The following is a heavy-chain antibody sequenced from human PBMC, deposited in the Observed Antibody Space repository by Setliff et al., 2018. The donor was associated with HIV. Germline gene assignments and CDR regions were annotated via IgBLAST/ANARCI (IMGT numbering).Heavy chain of an antibody. J-gene: IGHJ5*02. CDR2: IIPILGIA. CDR3: ARYCSSTSCSLPYNWFDP. V-gene: IGHV1-69*10. CDR1: GGTFSSYA. D-gene: IGHD2-2*01. Sequence: SVKVSCKASGGTFSSYAISWVRQAPGQGLEWMGGIIPILGIANYAQKFQGRVTITADKSTSTAYMELRSMRSGDTAVYYCARYCSSTSCSLPYNWFDPWGQGTLVTVSS.